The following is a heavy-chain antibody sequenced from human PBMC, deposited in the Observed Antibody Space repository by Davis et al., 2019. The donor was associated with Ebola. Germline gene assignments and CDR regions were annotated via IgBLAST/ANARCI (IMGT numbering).Heavy chain of an antibody. CDR1: GGPTSSYY. J-gene: IGHJ5*02. D-gene: IGHD3-3*01. V-gene: IGHV4-59*01. CDR2: IYYSGST. CDR3: ARHPDYDFWSGYPRGWFDP. Sequence: MPSETLSPPCTVPGGPTSSYYWSWIPQPPGKGLEWIGYIYYSGSTNYNPSLKSRDTISVDTSKNQFSLKLSSVTAADTAVYYCARHPDYDFWSGYPRGWFDPWGQGTLVTVSS.